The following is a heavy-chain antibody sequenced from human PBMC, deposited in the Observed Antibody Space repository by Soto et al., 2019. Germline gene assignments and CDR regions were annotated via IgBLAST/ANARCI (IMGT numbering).Heavy chain of an antibody. CDR2: IYPGDSDT. D-gene: IGHD1-7*01. CDR3: ARHVGITGTTDIGHGMDV. V-gene: IGHV5-51*01. CDR1: GYSFTSYW. Sequence: GESLKISCKGSGYSFTSYWIGWVRQMPGKGLEWMGIIYPGDSDTRYSPSFQGQVTISADKSISTAYLQWSSLKASDTAMYYCARHVGITGTTDIGHGMDVWGQGTTVTVSS. J-gene: IGHJ6*02.